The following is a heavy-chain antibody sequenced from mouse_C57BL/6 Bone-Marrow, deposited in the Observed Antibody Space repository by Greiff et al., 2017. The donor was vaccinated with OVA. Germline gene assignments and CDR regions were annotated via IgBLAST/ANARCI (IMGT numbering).Heavy chain of an antibody. J-gene: IGHJ3*01. CDR3: ARFYYGYDWFAY. CDR2: INYDGSST. Sequence: EVKVEESEGGLVQPGSSMKLSCTASGFTFSDYYMAWVRQVPEKGLEWVANINYDGSSTYYLDSLKSRFIISRDNAKNILYLQMSSLKSEDTATYYCARFYYGYDWFAYWGQGTLVTVSA. CDR1: GFTFSDYY. V-gene: IGHV5-16*01. D-gene: IGHD2-2*01.